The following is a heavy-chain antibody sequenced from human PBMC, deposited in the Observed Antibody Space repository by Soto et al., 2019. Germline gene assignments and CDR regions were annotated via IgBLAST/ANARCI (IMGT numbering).Heavy chain of an antibody. Sequence: QVQLVQSGGEVKKPGSSVKVSCKASGGTFSSYAISWVRQAPGQGLEWMGGIIPIFGTANYAQKFQGRVTITADESTSTAYMELSSLRSEDTAVYYCARGLYSSSWYYYYYGMDVWGQGTTVTVSS. CDR1: GGTFSSYA. CDR2: IIPIFGTA. CDR3: ARGLYSSSWYYYYYGMDV. V-gene: IGHV1-69*01. D-gene: IGHD6-13*01. J-gene: IGHJ6*02.